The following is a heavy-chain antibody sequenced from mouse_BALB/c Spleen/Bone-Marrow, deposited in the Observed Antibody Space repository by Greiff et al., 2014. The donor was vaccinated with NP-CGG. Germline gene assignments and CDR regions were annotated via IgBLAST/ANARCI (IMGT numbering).Heavy chain of an antibody. CDR3: ARFAGTPYTMDY. V-gene: IGHV3-1*02. D-gene: IGHD4-1*01. Sequence: EVQLQESGPDLVKPSQSLSLTCTVTGYSITSYYSWHWIRQFPGKKLEWMGYIHYSGTTVYNPSLKSRISITRDTSNNQFFLQLNSVTTEDTATYYCARFAGTPYTMDYWGQGTSVTVSS. J-gene: IGHJ4*01. CDR1: GYSITSYYS. CDR2: IHYSGTT.